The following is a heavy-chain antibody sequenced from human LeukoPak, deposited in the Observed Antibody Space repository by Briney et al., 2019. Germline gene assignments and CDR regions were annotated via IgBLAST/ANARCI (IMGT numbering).Heavy chain of an antibody. CDR1: GGSISSYY. D-gene: IGHD3-10*01. CDR2: IYTSGST. Sequence: SETLSLTCTVSGGSISSYYWSWIRQPAGKGLEWIGRIYTSGSTNYNPSLKSRVTMSVDTSKNQFSLKLSSVTAADTAVYYCAGEYRGVVRGRSRYYFDYWGQGTLVTVSS. V-gene: IGHV4-4*07. CDR3: AGEYRGVVRGRSRYYFDY. J-gene: IGHJ4*02.